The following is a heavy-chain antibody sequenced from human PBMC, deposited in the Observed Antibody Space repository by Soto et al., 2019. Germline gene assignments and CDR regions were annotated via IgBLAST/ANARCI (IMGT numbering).Heavy chain of an antibody. V-gene: IGHV4-59*01. Sequence: QEQLQESGPRLVKPSETLSLTCSVSGGSISNYHWSWIRQPPGKGLEWIGRISYTGSTNYSPSLKSRVAMLLATSKKQFSLKLSSVTAADTAVYYCARVAADAYWSGYDDYWGQGTLVTVSS. J-gene: IGHJ4*02. D-gene: IGHD3-3*01. CDR1: GGSISNYH. CDR3: ARVAADAYWSGYDDY. CDR2: ISYTGST.